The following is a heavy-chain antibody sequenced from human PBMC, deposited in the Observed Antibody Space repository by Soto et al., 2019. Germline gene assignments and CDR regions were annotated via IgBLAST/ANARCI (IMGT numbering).Heavy chain of an antibody. Sequence: PSETLSLTCTVSGGSISSYYWSWIRQPAGKGLEWIGRIYTSGSTNYNPSLKSRVTMSVDTSKNQFSLKLSSVTAADTAVYYCASGRIAAAGTLYYYYYGMDVWGQGTTVTVSS. V-gene: IGHV4-4*07. D-gene: IGHD6-13*01. CDR1: GGSISSYY. CDR2: IYTSGST. CDR3: ASGRIAAAGTLYYYYYGMDV. J-gene: IGHJ6*02.